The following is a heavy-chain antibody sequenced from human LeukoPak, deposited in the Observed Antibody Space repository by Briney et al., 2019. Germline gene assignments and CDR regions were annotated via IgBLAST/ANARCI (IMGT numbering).Heavy chain of an antibody. CDR2: LDCDDDK. CDR3: ARRRGSSTSLGGYYYYMDV. D-gene: IGHD2-2*01. J-gene: IGHJ6*03. V-gene: IGHV2-70*01. CDR1: GFSLTTSGMC. Sequence: SGPALVKPTHTLTLTYTLSGFSLTTSGMCVSWIRQPPWKSLEWLAQLDCDDDKYYSTSLKTRLTISKDTFKNLVVLTVTNMDPVDTATYYCARRRGSSTSLGGYYYYMDVWGKGTTVTVSS.